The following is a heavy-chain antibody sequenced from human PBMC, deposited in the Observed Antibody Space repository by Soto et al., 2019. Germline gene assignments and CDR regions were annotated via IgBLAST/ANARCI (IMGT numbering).Heavy chain of an antibody. Sequence: PSETLSLTCTVSGGYISSYYWSWIRQPPGKGLEWIGYIYNSGSTNYNPSLKSRVTISVDTSKNQFSLNLSSVTAADTAVYYCARGSTGYSSSWYRYWGQGTLVTSPQ. CDR2: IYNSGST. CDR3: ARGSTGYSSSWYRY. D-gene: IGHD6-13*01. J-gene: IGHJ4*02. CDR1: GGYISSYY. V-gene: IGHV4-59*08.